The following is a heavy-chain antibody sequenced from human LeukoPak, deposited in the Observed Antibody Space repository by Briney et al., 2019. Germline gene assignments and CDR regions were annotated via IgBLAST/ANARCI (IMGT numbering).Heavy chain of an antibody. CDR2: IIPILGIA. CDR3: ARDLYYDSSGYFLPTSPFDY. J-gene: IGHJ4*02. Sequence: ASVKVSCKASGGTFSSYTISWVRQAPGQGLEWMGRIIPILGIANYAQKFQGRVTITADKSTSTAYMELSSLRSDDTAVYYCARDLYYDSSGYFLPTSPFDYWGQGTLVTVSS. V-gene: IGHV1-69*04. CDR1: GGTFSSYT. D-gene: IGHD3-22*01.